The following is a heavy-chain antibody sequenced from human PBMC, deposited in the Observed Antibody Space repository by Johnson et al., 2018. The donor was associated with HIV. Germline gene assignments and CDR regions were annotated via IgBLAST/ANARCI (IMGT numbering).Heavy chain of an antibody. CDR2: IKQDGSEK. Sequence: VQLVESGGGLVKPGGSLRLSCAASGFSFTNAWVSWVRQAPGKGLEWVANIKQDGSEKYCVDSVKGRFTISSDEAKNTLYLQMNSLRAEDTAVYYCVRGLDIWGQGTEVTVSS. J-gene: IGHJ3*02. CDR1: GFSFTNAW. CDR3: VRGLDI. V-gene: IGHV3-7*01.